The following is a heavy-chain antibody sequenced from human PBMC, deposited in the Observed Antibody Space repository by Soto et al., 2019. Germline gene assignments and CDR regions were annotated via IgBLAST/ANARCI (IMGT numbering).Heavy chain of an antibody. J-gene: IGHJ6*02. V-gene: IGHV3-21*01. CDR3: ARDRKIVCSSTSCPDYYYYYGMDV. CDR2: ISSSSSYI. D-gene: IGHD2-2*01. CDR1: GFTFSSYS. Sequence: GGSLRLSCAASGFTFSSYSMNWVRQAPLKVLEWVWSISSSSSYIYYADSLKVRCTISRDNPKNSLYLQMKSLRAEDAAVYYCARDRKIVCSSTSCPDYYYYYGMDVWGQGTTVTVSS.